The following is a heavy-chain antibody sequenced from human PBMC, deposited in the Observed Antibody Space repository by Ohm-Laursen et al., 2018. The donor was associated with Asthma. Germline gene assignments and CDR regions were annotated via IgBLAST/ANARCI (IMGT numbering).Heavy chain of an antibody. CDR1: GFTFSSYG. D-gene: IGHD1-26*01. CDR2: ISYDGSNK. Sequence: SLRLSCTASGFTFSSYGMHWVRQAPGKGLEWVAVISYDGSNKYYADSVKGRFTISRDNSKNTLYLQMNSLRAEDTAVYYCAKTVGATTEDHFDYWGQGTLVTVSS. CDR3: AKTVGATTEDHFDY. V-gene: IGHV3-30*18. J-gene: IGHJ4*02.